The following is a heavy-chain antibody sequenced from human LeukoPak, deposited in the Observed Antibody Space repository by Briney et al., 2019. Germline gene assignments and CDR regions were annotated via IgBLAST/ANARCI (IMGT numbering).Heavy chain of an antibody. CDR2: IYYNGNT. CDR1: GASIRTHF. D-gene: IGHD6-19*01. J-gene: IGHJ4*02. Sequence: SETLSLTCTVSGASIRTHFWSWIRQPPGKGLEWIGYIYYNGNTKYNPSLKSRVTISVDTSKNQFSLRLSSVTAADAAVYYCARQQWLAVQYLDYWGQGTLVTVSS. V-gene: IGHV4-59*08. CDR3: ARQQWLAVQYLDY.